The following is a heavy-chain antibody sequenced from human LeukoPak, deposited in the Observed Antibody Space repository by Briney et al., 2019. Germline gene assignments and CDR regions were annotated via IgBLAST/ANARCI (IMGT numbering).Heavy chain of an antibody. Sequence: GGSLRLSCAASGLTFSSYWMHWVRHAPGKGLVWVSRINSDGSTTTYADSVKGRFTISRDNAKNTLYLQMNSLRAEDAAVYFCAKAPVTSCRGAYCYPFDSWGQGTLVTVSS. J-gene: IGHJ4*02. CDR3: AKAPVTSCRGAYCYPFDS. V-gene: IGHV3-74*01. D-gene: IGHD2-21*01. CDR2: INSDGSTT. CDR1: GLTFSSYW.